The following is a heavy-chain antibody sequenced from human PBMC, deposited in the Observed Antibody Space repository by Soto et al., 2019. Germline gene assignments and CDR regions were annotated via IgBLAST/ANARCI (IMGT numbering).Heavy chain of an antibody. V-gene: IGHV1-24*01. J-gene: IGHJ5*02. D-gene: IGHD2-15*01. CDR2: FDPENDET. CDR3: AIAAYCSGATCYSDSNWIDP. Sequence: ASVKGSCKVSGYTLSEVSIHWVRQTPGKGLEWMGGFDPENDETCYAQKFQGRVTLTEDTSTDTAYLELSSLRSEDTAIYYCAIAAYCSGATCYSDSNWIDPRGQGPLLSVSS. CDR1: GYTLSEVS.